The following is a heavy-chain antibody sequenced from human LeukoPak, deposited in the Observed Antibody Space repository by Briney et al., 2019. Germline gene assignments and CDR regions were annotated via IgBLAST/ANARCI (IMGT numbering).Heavy chain of an antibody. CDR3: AKARGLIGGAFDI. D-gene: IGHD3-22*01. J-gene: IGHJ3*02. Sequence: GRFTISRDNSKSSLYLLMNSLTTEDTALYYCAKARGLIGGAFDIWGRGTMVTVSS. V-gene: IGHV3-43*01.